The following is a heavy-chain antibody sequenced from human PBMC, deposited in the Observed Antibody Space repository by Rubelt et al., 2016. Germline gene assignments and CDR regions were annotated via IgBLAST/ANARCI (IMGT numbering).Heavy chain of an antibody. Sequence: QLQLQESGPGLVKPSETLSLTCTVSGGSISSSSYYWGWIRQPPGKGLERIGSVYYSGSTNYNPSFKCRVTISVDTSKNQFSLKLSSVTAADTAVYYCARSPGGMAVAVWYFDYWGQGTLVTVSS. CDR2: VYYSGST. CDR3: ARSPGGMAVAVWYFDY. D-gene: IGHD6-19*01. J-gene: IGHJ4*02. CDR1: GGSISSSSYY. V-gene: IGHV4-39*07.